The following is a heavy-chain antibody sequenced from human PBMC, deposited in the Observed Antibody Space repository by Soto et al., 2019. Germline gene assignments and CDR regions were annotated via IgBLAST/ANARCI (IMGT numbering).Heavy chain of an antibody. V-gene: IGHV4-39*01. Sequence: QLQLQESGPGLVKPSETMSLTCTVSGDSITSSSYHWGWIRQPPGKGLEWIGNIYYSGSSYYNPSLKSRVTMSVDMSKNQFSLSLSSGTAADTAVYHCARHEARSYFYMDVWGKGTTVTVSS. J-gene: IGHJ6*03. CDR2: IYYSGSS. CDR1: GDSITSSSYH. CDR3: ARHEARSYFYMDV.